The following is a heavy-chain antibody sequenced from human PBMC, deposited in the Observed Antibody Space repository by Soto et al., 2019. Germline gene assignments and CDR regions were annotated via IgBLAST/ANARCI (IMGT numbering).Heavy chain of an antibody. CDR2: INADNGNT. J-gene: IGHJ6*02. D-gene: IGHD6-19*01. V-gene: IGHV1-3*01. Sequence: QVQLVQSGAEVKKPGASVKVSCKASGYTFSTSAMHWVRQAPGQSLEWMGWINADNGNTEYSQRFQGRVTITRDTSATTTYMELSSLRFEDTAVYYCSRAGGLDVWGQGTTLTVSS. CDR3: SRAGGLDV. CDR1: GYTFSTSA.